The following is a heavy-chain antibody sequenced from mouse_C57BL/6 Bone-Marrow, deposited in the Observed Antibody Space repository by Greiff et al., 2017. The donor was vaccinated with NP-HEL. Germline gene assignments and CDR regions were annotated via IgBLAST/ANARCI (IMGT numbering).Heavy chain of an antibody. J-gene: IGHJ4*01. CDR2: INPSNGGT. CDR3: ARSYYDYDDYAMDY. V-gene: IGHV1-53*01. Sequence: QVQLQQPGTALVKPGASVKLSCKASGYTFTSYWMHWVKPRPGQGLEWLGNINPSNGGTNYNEKLKSKATLTVDKSSSTAYMQRSSLTSEDSSFYYCARSYYDYDDYAMDYWGQGTSVTVSS. CDR1: GYTFTSYW. D-gene: IGHD2-4*01.